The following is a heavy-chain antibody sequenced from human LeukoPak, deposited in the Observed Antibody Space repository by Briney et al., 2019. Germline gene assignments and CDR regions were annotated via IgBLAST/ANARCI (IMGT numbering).Heavy chain of an antibody. Sequence: GGSLRLSCAASGFTFSSYAMHWVRQAPGKGLEWVAVISYDGSNKYYADSVKGRFTISRDNSKKTLYLQMNILRAEDTAVYYCAKEPFSSSWTPYYYYYMDVWGKGTTVTISS. V-gene: IGHV3-30*04. CDR2: ISYDGSNK. D-gene: IGHD6-13*01. CDR1: GFTFSSYA. CDR3: AKEPFSSSWTPYYYYYMDV. J-gene: IGHJ6*03.